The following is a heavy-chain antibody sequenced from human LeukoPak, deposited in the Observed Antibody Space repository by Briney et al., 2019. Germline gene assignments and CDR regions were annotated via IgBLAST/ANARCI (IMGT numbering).Heavy chain of an antibody. J-gene: IGHJ4*01. CDR3: ASGSYFDY. Sequence: PGGSLRLSCAASGFTFSSYSMNWVRQAPGKGLECVANIKQDGSEKYYVDSVKGRFTISRDNAKNSLYLQMNSLRAEDTAVYYCASGSYFDYWGQGTLVTVSS. CDR2: IKQDGSEK. V-gene: IGHV3-7*01. D-gene: IGHD1-26*01. CDR1: GFTFSSYS.